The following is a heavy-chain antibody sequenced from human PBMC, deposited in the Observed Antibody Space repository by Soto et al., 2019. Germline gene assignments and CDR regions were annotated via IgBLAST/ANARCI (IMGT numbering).Heavy chain of an antibody. Sequence: AAVTVSCKASGYTFTSYGIIWVRQAPGQGLEWMGWISAYNGNTNYAQKLQGRVTMTTDTSTSTAYMELRSLRSDDTAVYYCARDGPLHDFDYWGQGTLVTVSS. CDR1: GYTFTSYG. CDR3: ARDGPLHDFDY. CDR2: ISAYNGNT. J-gene: IGHJ4*02. V-gene: IGHV1-18*01.